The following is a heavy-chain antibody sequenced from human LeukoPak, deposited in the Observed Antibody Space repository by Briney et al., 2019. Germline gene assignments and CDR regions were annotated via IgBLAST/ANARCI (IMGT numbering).Heavy chain of an antibody. CDR2: ISSSSTYI. Sequence: PGGSLRLSCAASGFTLSSYSINWVRQAPGKGLEWVSSISSSSTYIYYANSVKGRFTISRHNAKNSLYRQMNSQIAKHTAMYTCARGPNYYDSSGYYVFFDYWGQGTLVTVSS. J-gene: IGHJ4*02. V-gene: IGHV3-21*01. CDR3: ARGPNYYDSSGYYVFFDY. D-gene: IGHD3-22*01. CDR1: GFTLSSYS.